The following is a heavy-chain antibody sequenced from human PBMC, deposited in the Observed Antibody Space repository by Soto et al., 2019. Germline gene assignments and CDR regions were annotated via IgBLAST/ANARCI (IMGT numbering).Heavy chain of an antibody. CDR1: GYTFTSYY. CDR3: ARGVGSGSYYNQYNWFDP. D-gene: IGHD3-10*01. Sequence: ASVKVSCKASGYTFTSYYIHWVRQAPGQGLEWMGIINPSGGSTSYAQKFQGRVTMTTDTSTSTAYMELRSLRSDDTAVYYCARGVGSGSYYNQYNWFDPWGQGTLVTVSS. J-gene: IGHJ5*02. V-gene: IGHV1-46*01. CDR2: INPSGGST.